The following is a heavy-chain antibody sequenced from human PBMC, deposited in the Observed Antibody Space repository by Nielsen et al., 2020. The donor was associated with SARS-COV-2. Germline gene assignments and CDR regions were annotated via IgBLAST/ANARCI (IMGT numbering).Heavy chain of an antibody. V-gene: IGHV4-59*01. D-gene: IGHD3-22*01. CDR3: ARASPDSRVYGMDV. Sequence: GSLRLSCAVYGGSFSGYYWSWIRQPPGKGLEWIGYIYYSGSTNYNPSLKSRVTISVDTSKNQFSLKLSSVTAADTAVYYCARASPDSRVYGMDVWGQGTTVTVSS. J-gene: IGHJ6*02. CDR1: GGSFSGYY. CDR2: IYYSGST.